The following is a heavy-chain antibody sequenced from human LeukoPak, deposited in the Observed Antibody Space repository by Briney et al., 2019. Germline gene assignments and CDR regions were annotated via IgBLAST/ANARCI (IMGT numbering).Heavy chain of an antibody. D-gene: IGHD2-15*01. J-gene: IGHJ4*02. Sequence: PGGSLRLSCAASGFTFSSFSMNWVRQAPGKGLEWVSSISSRSTYIYYADSVRGRFTISRDNAKNSLYLQMNSLRAEDTAVYYCARAPSDIVVVEPATPDFWGQGTLVTVSS. V-gene: IGHV3-21*01. CDR2: ISSRSTYI. CDR3: ARAPSDIVVVEPATPDF. CDR1: GFTFSSFS.